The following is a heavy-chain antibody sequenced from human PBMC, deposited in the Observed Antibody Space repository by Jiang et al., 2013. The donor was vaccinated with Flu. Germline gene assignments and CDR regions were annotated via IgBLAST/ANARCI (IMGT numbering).Heavy chain of an antibody. CDR1: GGSISKSYY. CDR3: ARHMGWSHGGIDY. D-gene: IGHD1-14*01. J-gene: IGHJ4*02. CDR2: IYYSGST. Sequence: KPSETLSLTCTVSGGSISKSYYWGWIRQPPGKGLEWIGSIYYSGSTYYNPSLKSRGTISVDTSKNQFSLKLSSVTAADTAVYYCARHMGWSHGGIDYWGQGTLVTVSS. V-gene: IGHV4-39*07.